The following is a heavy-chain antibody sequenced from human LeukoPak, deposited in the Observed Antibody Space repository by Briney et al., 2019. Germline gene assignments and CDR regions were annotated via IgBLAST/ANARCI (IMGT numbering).Heavy chain of an antibody. V-gene: IGHV3-23*01. J-gene: IGHJ5*02. CDR1: GVTFTADA. CDR2: ISAGGGST. CDR3: AKYYYGSESPGDWFDP. D-gene: IGHD3-10*01. Sequence: GGSLRLSCAASGVTFTADAMSWARQPPGTGLEWVSTISAGGGSTYYADSVKGRFTISRDTSKNTLYLQMNRLRGDDTAVYYCAKYYYGSESPGDWFDPWGQGTLVTVSS.